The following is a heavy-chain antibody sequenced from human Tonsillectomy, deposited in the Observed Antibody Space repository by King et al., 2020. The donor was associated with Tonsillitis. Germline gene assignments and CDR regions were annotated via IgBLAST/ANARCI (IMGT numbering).Heavy chain of an antibody. J-gene: IGHJ4*02. CDR2: AYHSGSP. CDR1: GDSISSTTYT. D-gene: IGHD6-19*01. CDR3: ANRWAGADYVGY. V-gene: IGHV4-39*01. Sequence: QLQESGPGLVKPSETLSLTCTVSGDSISSTTYTFVWLRQPPGKGLEWIGTAYHSGSPTSKPSLPSRVTISVDPSMIQFSLRLTYVTAADTAVYYCANRWAGADYVGYWGQGTLVTVSS.